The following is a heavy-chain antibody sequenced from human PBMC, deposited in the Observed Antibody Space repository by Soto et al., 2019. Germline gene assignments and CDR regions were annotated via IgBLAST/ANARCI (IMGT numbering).Heavy chain of an antibody. J-gene: IGHJ4*02. Sequence: SVKVSCKASGGTFSSYTISWVRQAPGQGLEWMGRIIPILGIANYAQKFQGRVTITADKSTSTAYMELSSLRSEDTAVYYCARDSSEVYYGSGSYYAHFDYWGQGTLVTVSS. CDR3: ARDSSEVYYGSGSYYAHFDY. CDR1: GGTFSSYT. V-gene: IGHV1-69*04. D-gene: IGHD3-10*01. CDR2: IIPILGIA.